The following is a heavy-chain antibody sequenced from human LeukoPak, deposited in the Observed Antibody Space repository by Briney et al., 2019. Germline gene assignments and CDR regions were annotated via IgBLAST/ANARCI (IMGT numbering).Heavy chain of an antibody. J-gene: IGHJ4*02. D-gene: IGHD6-19*01. CDR2: IYYSGST. Sequence: SETLSLTCTVSGGSISSSSYCWGWLRQPPGKGLEWIGSIYYSGSTYYNPSLKSLVTISVDTSKNQFSLKLSSVTAADTAVYYCARSHYKPGIAVGGYFDYWGQGTLVTVSS. V-gene: IGHV4-39*01. CDR3: ARSHYKPGIAVGGYFDY. CDR1: GGSISSSSYC.